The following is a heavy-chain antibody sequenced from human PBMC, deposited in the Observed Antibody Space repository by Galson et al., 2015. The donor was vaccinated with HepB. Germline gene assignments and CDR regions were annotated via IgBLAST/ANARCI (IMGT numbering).Heavy chain of an antibody. V-gene: IGHV1-69*06. D-gene: IGHD3-10*01. Sequence: SCKASGGTFSSYAISWVRQAPGQGLEWMGRIIPIFGTANYAQKFQGRVTITADKSTSTAYMELSSLRSEDTAVYYCAPLDYGSGSYRGYWSQGTLVTVSS. CDR2: IIPIFGTA. J-gene: IGHJ4*02. CDR1: GGTFSSYA. CDR3: APLDYGSGSYRGY.